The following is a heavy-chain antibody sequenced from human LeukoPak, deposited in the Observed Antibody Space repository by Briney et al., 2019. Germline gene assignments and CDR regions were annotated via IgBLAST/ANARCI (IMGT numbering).Heavy chain of an antibody. CDR1: GFTFSSYS. CDR2: ISSSSSYI. CDR3: ARAGGTYYDSSGYYYGFDY. J-gene: IGHJ4*02. Sequence: SGGSLRLSCAASGFTFSSYSMNWVCQAPGKGLEWVSSISSSSSYIYYADSVKGRFTISRDNAKNSLYLQMNSLRAEDTAVYYCARAGGTYYDSSGYYYGFDYWGQGTLVTVSS. V-gene: IGHV3-21*01. D-gene: IGHD3-22*01.